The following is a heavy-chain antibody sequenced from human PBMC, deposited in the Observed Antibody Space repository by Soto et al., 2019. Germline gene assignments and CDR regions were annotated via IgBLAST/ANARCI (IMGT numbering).Heavy chain of an antibody. CDR3: ARDSRNYYYYMDV. V-gene: IGHV3-48*01. CDR1: GFTFSSYN. CDR2: ISLSSSTI. J-gene: IGHJ6*03. Sequence: EVQLVESGGGLVQPGGSLRLSCAASGFTFSSYNMNWVRQAPGKGLEWISDISLSSSTIFYADSVKGRFTITRDNAKNSLYLQINSLRAEDTAVYYCARDSRNYYYYMDVWGKGTTVTVS.